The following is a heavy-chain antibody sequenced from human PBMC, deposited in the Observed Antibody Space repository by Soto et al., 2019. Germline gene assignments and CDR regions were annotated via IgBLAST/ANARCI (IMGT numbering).Heavy chain of an antibody. V-gene: IGHV1-69*06. CDR1: GGTFSSYA. Sequence: QVQLVQSGAEVKKPGSSVKVSCKASGGTFSSYAISWVRPAPGQGLEWMGGIIPIFGTANYAKKFQGRVTITADKSTSTDYMELSSLRPDATAVYYCARRGTRDLSPAAGMDVWGQGTTV. J-gene: IGHJ6*02. CDR2: IIPIFGTA. CDR3: ARRGTRDLSPAAGMDV. D-gene: IGHD1-1*01.